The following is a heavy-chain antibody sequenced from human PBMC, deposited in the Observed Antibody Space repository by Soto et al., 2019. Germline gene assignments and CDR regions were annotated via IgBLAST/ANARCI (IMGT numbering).Heavy chain of an antibody. D-gene: IGHD1-7*01. CDR1: GFTFSSYW. CDR3: ARVQVGSYNWNSGG. J-gene: IGHJ4*02. Sequence: EVQLVESGGGLVQPGGSLRLSCAASGFTFSSYWMHWVRQAPGKGLVWVSRINSGGSTTNYADSVKGRFTISRDNAKNKLYLQMNSLGDEDTAVYYCARVQVGSYNWNSGGWGQGTLVTVSS. CDR2: INSGGSTT. V-gene: IGHV3-74*01.